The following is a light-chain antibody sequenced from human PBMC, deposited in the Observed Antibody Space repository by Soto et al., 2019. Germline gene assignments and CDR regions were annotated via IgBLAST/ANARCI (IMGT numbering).Light chain of an antibody. CDR1: ESVDFH. CDR2: DES. J-gene: IGKJ4*01. Sequence: VLTQSPATLSLSPGNSATLSCRASESVDFHLAWYQQKTGQAPRLLIYDESVRATGTPDRLSGSGSGTDLNLTISRLEPEDFAVYYCQKRSNWPLTCGGGTKVDIK. CDR3: QKRSNWPLT. V-gene: IGKV3-11*01.